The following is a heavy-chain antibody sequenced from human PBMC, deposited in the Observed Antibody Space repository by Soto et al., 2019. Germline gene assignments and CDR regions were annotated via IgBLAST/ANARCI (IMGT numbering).Heavy chain of an antibody. D-gene: IGHD3-9*01. J-gene: IGHJ4*01. V-gene: IGHV3-48*03. CDR1: GFTFSSYE. CDR2: ISSSGSTI. Sequence: GGSLRLSCAASGFTFSSYEMNWVRQAPGKGLEWVSYISSSGSTIYYADSVKGRFTISRDNAKNSLYLQMNSLRAEDTAVYYCARVYYDILTGPAYYFDYWGHGTLVTVSS. CDR3: ARVYYDILTGPAYYFDY.